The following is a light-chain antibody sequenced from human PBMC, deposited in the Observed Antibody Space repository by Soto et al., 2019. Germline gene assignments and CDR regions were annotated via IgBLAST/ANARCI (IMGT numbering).Light chain of an antibody. CDR2: GAS. J-gene: IGKJ4*01. V-gene: IGKV1-39*01. CDR3: QQTDSIPLT. CDR1: QSISNY. Sequence: DIQMTQSPSSLSASVGDRVTITCRASQSISNYLNWYQQKPGKAPKLLIFGASTLQSGVTSRFSGGGSGTQFSLTISSLQPEDFATYYCQQTDSIPLTFGGGTQVEIK.